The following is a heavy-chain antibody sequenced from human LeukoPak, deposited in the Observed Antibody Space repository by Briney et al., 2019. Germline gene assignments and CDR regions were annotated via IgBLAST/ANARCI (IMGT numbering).Heavy chain of an antibody. Sequence: ASVKLSCKASGYTLTGYYMHWVRQAPGQGREWMGWINPNSGGTNYAQKLQGRVTMTRDTSISTAYMELSMLGSDDATVYYCARSNIVVVTAVPDYWGQGTLVTVSS. CDR2: INPNSGGT. J-gene: IGHJ4*02. D-gene: IGHD2-21*02. CDR3: ARSNIVVVTAVPDY. V-gene: IGHV1-2*02. CDR1: GYTLTGYY.